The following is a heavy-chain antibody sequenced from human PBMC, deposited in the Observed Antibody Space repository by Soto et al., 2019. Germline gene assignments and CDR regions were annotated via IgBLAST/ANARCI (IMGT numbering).Heavy chain of an antibody. V-gene: IGHV4-34*01. CDR2: INHSGST. CDR1: GGSFSGYY. CDR3: ARFFWKGEKGRPGDIAVAYFDY. J-gene: IGHJ4*02. Sequence: PSETLSLTCAVYGGSFSGYYWSWIRQPPGKGLEWIGEINHSGSTNYNPSLKSRVTISVDTSKNQFSLKLSSVTAADTAVYYCARFFWKGEKGRPGDIAVAYFDYWGQGTLVTVSS. D-gene: IGHD6-19*01.